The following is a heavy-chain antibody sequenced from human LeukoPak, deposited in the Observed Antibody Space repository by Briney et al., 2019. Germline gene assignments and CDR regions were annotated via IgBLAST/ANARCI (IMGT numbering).Heavy chain of an antibody. V-gene: IGHV5-10-1*01. CDR3: ARGHASGNYYYGMDV. J-gene: IGHJ6*02. Sequence: GESLKISCKGSGYSFTSYWISWVRQMPGKGLEWMGRIDPSDSYTNYSPSFQGHVTISADKSISTAYLQWSSLKASDTAMYYCARGHASGNYYYGMDVWGQGTTVTVSS. D-gene: IGHD3-10*01. CDR1: GYSFTSYW. CDR2: IDPSDSYT.